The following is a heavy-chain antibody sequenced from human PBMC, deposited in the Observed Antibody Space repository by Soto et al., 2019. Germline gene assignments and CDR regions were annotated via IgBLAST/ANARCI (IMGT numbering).Heavy chain of an antibody. V-gene: IGHV3-23*01. J-gene: IGHJ3*02. CDR2: ISGSGGST. Sequence: PGGSLRLSCAASGFTFSRHGMHWVRQAPGKGLEWVSAISGSGGSTYYADSVKGRFTISRDNSKNTLYLQMNSLRAEDTAVYYCAKEVLDIVVVVAATGGAFDIWGQGTMVTVSS. CDR1: GFTFSRHG. CDR3: AKEVLDIVVVVAATGGAFDI. D-gene: IGHD2-15*01.